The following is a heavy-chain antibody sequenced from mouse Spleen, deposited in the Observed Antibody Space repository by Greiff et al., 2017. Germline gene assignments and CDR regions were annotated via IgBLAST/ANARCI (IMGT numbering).Heavy chain of an antibody. V-gene: IGHV1S56*01. CDR1: GYTFTSYY. D-gene: IGHD1-1*01. CDR3: ARDGYYGSLWYFDV. CDR2: IYPGNVNT. J-gene: IGHJ1*01. Sequence: VKLMESGPELVKPGASVRISCKASGYTFTSYYIHWVKQRPGQGLEWIGWIYPGNVNTKYNEKFKGKATLTADKSSSTAYMQLSSLTSEDSAVYFCARDGYYGSLWYFDVWGAGTTVTVSS.